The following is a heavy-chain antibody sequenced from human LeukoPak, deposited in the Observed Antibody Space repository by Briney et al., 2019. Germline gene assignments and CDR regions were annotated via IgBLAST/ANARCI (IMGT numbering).Heavy chain of an antibody. CDR3: AKEEVDVTMIVVAPLGD. CDR1: GFTVSSNY. Sequence: GGSLRLSCAASGFTVSSNYMSWVRQAPGKGLEWVSAISGSGGSTYYADSVKGRFTISRDNSKNTLYLQMNSLRAEDTAVYYCAKEEVDVTMIVVAPLGDWGQGTLVTVSS. J-gene: IGHJ4*02. CDR2: ISGSGGST. V-gene: IGHV3-23*01. D-gene: IGHD3-22*01.